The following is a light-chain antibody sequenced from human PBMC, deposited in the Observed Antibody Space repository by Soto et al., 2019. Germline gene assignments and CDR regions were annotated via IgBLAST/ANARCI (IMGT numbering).Light chain of an antibody. Sequence: QSVLTQSSSASASLGSSVKLTCTLSSGHSSYIIAWHQQQPGKAPRYLMKLEGSGSYNKGSGVPDRVSGSSSGADRYLTISNLQFEDDADYYCETWDSNTHTVFGGGTKLTVL. CDR3: ETWDSNTHTV. CDR2: LEGSGSY. J-gene: IGLJ3*02. CDR1: SGHSSYI. V-gene: IGLV4-60*02.